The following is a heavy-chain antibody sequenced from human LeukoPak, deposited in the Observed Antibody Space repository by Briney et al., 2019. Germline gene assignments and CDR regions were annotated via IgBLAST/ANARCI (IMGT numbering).Heavy chain of an antibody. D-gene: IGHD3-10*01. Sequence: GGSLRLSCAASGFTFSSYWMSWVRQASGKGPEWVANINGDESEKYYVDSVKARFTISRDNAKNSLYLQMNSLRVDDTAIYYCSRGEGDDYWGQGTLLTVSS. CDR1: GFTFSSYW. J-gene: IGHJ4*02. CDR3: SRGEGDDY. CDR2: INGDESEK. V-gene: IGHV3-7*01.